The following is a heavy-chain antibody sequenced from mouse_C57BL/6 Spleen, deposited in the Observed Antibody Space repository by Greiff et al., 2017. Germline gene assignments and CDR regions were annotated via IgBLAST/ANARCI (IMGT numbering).Heavy chain of an antibody. CDR1: GYTFTDYY. V-gene: IGHV1-26*01. CDR2: INPNNGGT. Sequence: EVQLQQSGPELVKPGASVKISCKASGYTFTDYYMNWVKQSHGKSLEWIGDINPNNGGTSYNQKFKGKATLTVDKSSSTAYMELRSLTSEDSAVYYCAITRVVERGFAYWGQGTLVTVSA. D-gene: IGHD1-1*01. CDR3: AITRVVERGFAY. J-gene: IGHJ3*01.